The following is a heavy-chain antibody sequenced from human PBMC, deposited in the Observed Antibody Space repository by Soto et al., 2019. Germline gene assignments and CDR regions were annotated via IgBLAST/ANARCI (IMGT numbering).Heavy chain of an antibody. J-gene: IGHJ4*01. CDR1: GDSISSVYY. V-gene: IGHV4-38-2*01. CDR3: AKAHAMVVAGSTFDY. D-gene: IGHD6-19*01. CDR2: IYHGGTT. Sequence: SETLSLTCAVSGDSISSVYYWALIRQPPGKGLEWIGSIYHGGTTFYNPSLKSRVTVSVDKSNNQFSLKLRSVTAADTAAYYCAKAHAMVVAGSTFDYWGHGTRVTVSS.